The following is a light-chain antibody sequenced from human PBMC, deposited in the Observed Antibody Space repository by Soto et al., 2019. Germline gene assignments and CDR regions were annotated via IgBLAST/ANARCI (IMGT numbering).Light chain of an antibody. CDR1: QSVTSGY. CDR3: QQYAILPWT. V-gene: IGKV3-20*01. J-gene: IGKJ1*01. CDR2: GAS. Sequence: EIVLTQSPATLSLSPGERATLSCRASQSVTSGYLAWYQQKPGQAPRLLIYGASSRATGIPDRFSGSGSGTDFTLTISRLEPEDFAVYYCQQYAILPWTFGQGTKVDIK.